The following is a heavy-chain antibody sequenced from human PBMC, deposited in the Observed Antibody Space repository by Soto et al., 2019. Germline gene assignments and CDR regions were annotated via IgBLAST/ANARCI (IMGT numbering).Heavy chain of an antibody. V-gene: IGHV4-30-2*01. CDR2: IYHSGST. Sequence: SETLSLTCAVSGGSISSGGYSWSWIRQPPGKGLEWIGYIYHSGSTYYNPSLKSRVTISVDRSKNQFSLKLSSVTAADTAVYYCATLMRGSSSWTWFDPWGQGTLVTVSS. J-gene: IGHJ5*02. CDR3: ATLMRGSSSWTWFDP. D-gene: IGHD6-6*01. CDR1: GGSISSGGYS.